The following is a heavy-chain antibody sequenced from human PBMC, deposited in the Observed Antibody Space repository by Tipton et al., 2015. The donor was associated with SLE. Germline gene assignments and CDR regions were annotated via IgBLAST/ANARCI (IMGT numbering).Heavy chain of an antibody. CDR2: IYSGGFRA. V-gene: IGHV3-23*03. D-gene: IGHD2-15*01. Sequence: SLRLSCAASGITVSSNFMTWVRQGPGKGLEWVSVIYSGGFRAYHADSVKGRFTISRDKSKNTLYLQMNSLRADDTAVYYCAKDLKVGGGSYGMDVWGQGTTVTVSS. CDR1: GITVSSNF. CDR3: AKDLKVGGGSYGMDV. J-gene: IGHJ6*02.